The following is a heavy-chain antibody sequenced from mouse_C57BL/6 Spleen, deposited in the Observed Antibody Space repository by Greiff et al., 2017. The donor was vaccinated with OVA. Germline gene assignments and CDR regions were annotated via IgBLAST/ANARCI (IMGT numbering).Heavy chain of an antibody. Sequence: EVKLVESGGGLVQPGGSLSLSCAASGFTFTDYYMSWVRQPPGKALEWFGFIRNKANGYTTEYSASVKGRFTISRDNSQSNLYHQMNALRAEDSATYYCARSIIYYDYDGGAWFAYWGQGTLVTVSA. J-gene: IGHJ3*01. CDR1: GFTFTDYY. CDR3: ARSIIYYDYDGGAWFAY. CDR2: IRNKANGYTT. V-gene: IGHV7-3*01. D-gene: IGHD2-4*01.